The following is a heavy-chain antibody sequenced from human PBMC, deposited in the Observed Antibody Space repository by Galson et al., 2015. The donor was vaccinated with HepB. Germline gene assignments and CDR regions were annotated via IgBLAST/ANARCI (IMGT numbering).Heavy chain of an antibody. Sequence: SLRLSCAASGFTFSSYGMHWVRQAPGKGLEWVAVISYDGSNKYYADSVKGRFTISRDNSKNTLYLQMNSLRAEDTAVYYCASTIFGVVTNPFDYWGQGTLVTVSS. CDR3: ASTIFGVVTNPFDY. D-gene: IGHD3-3*01. V-gene: IGHV3-30*03. J-gene: IGHJ4*02. CDR1: GFTFSSYG. CDR2: ISYDGSNK.